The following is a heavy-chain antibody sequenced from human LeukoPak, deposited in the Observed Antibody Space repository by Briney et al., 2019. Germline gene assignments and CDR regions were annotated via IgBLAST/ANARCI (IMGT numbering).Heavy chain of an antibody. CDR3: ARDMALNAFDI. J-gene: IGHJ3*02. Sequence: SETLSLTCTVSGGSISGYYWTWIRQPPGKGLEWIGYIYYSGSAYYNPSLKSRVAMSVDTSKNQFSLKLSSVSTADTAVYYCARDMALNAFDIWGQGTMVTVSS. D-gene: IGHD3-10*01. CDR2: IYYSGSA. V-gene: IGHV4-59*01. CDR1: GGSISGYY.